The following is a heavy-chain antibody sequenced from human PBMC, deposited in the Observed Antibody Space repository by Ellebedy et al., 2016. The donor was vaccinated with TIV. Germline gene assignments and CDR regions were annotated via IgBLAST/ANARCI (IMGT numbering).Heavy chain of an antibody. CDR3: ARWFGELLYVRWFDP. V-gene: IGHV4-39*01. Sequence: GSLRLSCSVSGGSISRSSYYWGWIRQPPGKGLEWIGSIYYSGSTDYNPSLKSRVTISADTSKHQFSLRLSSVTAADTAVYYCARWFGELLYVRWFDPWGQGTLVTVSS. J-gene: IGHJ5*02. CDR2: IYYSGST. CDR1: GGSISRSSYY. D-gene: IGHD3-10*01.